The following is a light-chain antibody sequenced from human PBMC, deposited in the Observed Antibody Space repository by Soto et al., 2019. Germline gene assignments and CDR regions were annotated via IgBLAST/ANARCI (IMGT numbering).Light chain of an antibody. V-gene: IGKV3-20*01. CDR3: QQYDNSPLT. Sequence: EIVLAQSPATLSLSLGDRATLSCRASQSVSSVYLAWYQQKAGHAPRLLIYGASSRATGIPDRFSGSGSGTDFTLTISSLEPEDFAVYYCQQYDNSPLTFGEGTKVEIK. J-gene: IGKJ1*01. CDR1: QSVSSVY. CDR2: GAS.